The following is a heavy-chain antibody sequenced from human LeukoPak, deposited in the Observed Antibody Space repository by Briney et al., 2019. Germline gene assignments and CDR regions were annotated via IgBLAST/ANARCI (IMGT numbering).Heavy chain of an antibody. V-gene: IGHV7-4-1*02. D-gene: IGHD3-16*02. CDR3: ARAFQSLGGLSLPDY. Sequence: GASVKVSCKASGYTFTNYAMNWVRQAPRQGLEWMGWIHPSTGNPTYAQGFTGRFVFSLDTSVSTTYLQISSLKAEDTAVYYGARAFQSLGGLSLPDYWGQGTLVTVSS. J-gene: IGHJ4*02. CDR2: IHPSTGNP. CDR1: GYTFTNYA.